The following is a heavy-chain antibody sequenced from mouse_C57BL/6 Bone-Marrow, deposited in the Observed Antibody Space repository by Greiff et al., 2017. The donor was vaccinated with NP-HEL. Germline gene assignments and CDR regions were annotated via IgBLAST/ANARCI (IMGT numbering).Heavy chain of an antibody. D-gene: IGHD1-1*01. V-gene: IGHV1-64*01. CDR2: IHPNSGST. CDR3: AREDYYYGSSFAMDY. Sequence: VQLQQPGAELVKPGASVKLSCKASGYTFTSYWMHWVKQRPGQGLEWIGMIHPNSGSTNYNEKFKSKATLTVDKSSSTAYMQLSSLTSEDSAVYYCAREDYYYGSSFAMDYWGQGTSVTVSS. J-gene: IGHJ4*01. CDR1: GYTFTSYW.